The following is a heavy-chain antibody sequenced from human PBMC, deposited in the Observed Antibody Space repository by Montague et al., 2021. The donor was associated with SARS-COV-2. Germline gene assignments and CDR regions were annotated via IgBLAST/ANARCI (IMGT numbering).Heavy chain of an antibody. V-gene: IGHV4-39*07. CDR1: GGSISSSSYY. J-gene: IGHJ6*02. Sequence: SETLSLTCTVSGGSISSSSYYWGWIRQPPGKGLEWFGCIDYSGSTYYXXXLKRRVTISVDTSKNQFSLKLSSVTAADTAVYYCARVGRQQLVRLSGMDVWGQGTTVTVSS. CDR2: IDYSGST. D-gene: IGHD6-13*01. CDR3: ARVGRQQLVRLSGMDV.